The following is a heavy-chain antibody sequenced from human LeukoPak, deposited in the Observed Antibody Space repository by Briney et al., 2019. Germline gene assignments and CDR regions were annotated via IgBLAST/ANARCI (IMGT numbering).Heavy chain of an antibody. Sequence: ASVKVSCKASGGTFSSYAISWVRQAPGQGLEWMGGIIPIFGTANYAQKFEGRVTITADESTSTAYMELSSLRSEDTAVYYCAREYSGSYLLDYWGQGTLVTVSS. V-gene: IGHV1-69*13. D-gene: IGHD1-26*01. CDR1: GGTFSSYA. J-gene: IGHJ4*02. CDR3: AREYSGSYLLDY. CDR2: IIPIFGTA.